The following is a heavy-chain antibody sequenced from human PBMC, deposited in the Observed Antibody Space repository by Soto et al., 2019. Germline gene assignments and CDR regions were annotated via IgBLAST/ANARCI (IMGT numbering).Heavy chain of an antibody. V-gene: IGHV1-69*06. Sequence: QVQLVQSGAEVKKPGSSVKVSCKASGGTFSSYAISWVRQAPGQGLEWMGGIIPIFGTANYAQKFQGRVKMTADKATSTAYMELSSLRSEETAVYYCARLAPPTVTKDNCYGMDVWGQGTTVTVSS. J-gene: IGHJ6*02. CDR1: GGTFSSYA. D-gene: IGHD4-17*01. CDR3: ARLAPPTVTKDNCYGMDV. CDR2: IIPIFGTA.